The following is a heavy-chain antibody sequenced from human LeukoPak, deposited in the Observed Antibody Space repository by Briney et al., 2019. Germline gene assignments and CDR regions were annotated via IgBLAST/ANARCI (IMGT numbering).Heavy chain of an antibody. CDR3: ARVVVAATTYWFDP. D-gene: IGHD2-15*01. Sequence: ASVKVSCKASGGTFSSYAISWVRQAPGQGLEWMGGIIPIFGTAHYAQKFQGRVTITADESTSTAYMELSSLRSEDTAVYYCARVVVAATTYWFDPWGQGTLVTVSS. V-gene: IGHV1-69*01. CDR1: GGTFSSYA. J-gene: IGHJ5*02. CDR2: IIPIFGTA.